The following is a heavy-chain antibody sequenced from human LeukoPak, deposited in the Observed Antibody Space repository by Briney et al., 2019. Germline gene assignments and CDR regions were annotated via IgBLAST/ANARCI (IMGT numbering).Heavy chain of an antibody. CDR1: GGTFSSYA. V-gene: IGHV1-69*01. CDR3: ARLERGSYFDYFDY. CDR2: IIPIFGTA. D-gene: IGHD1-26*01. Sequence: GSSVKVSCRASGGTFSSYAISWVRQAPGQGLEWMGGIIPIFGTANYAQKFQGRVTITADESTSTAYMELSSLRSEDTAVYYCARLERGSYFDYFDYWGQGTLVTVSS. J-gene: IGHJ4*02.